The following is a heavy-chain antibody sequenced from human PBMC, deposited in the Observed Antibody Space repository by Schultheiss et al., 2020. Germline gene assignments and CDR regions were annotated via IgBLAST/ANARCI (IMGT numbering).Heavy chain of an antibody. D-gene: IGHD3-22*01. V-gene: IGHV3-30-3*01. CDR1: GFTFSRYA. CDR3: ARVWGDSNGSDYFDY. CDR2: ISFDGYSE. J-gene: IGHJ4*02. Sequence: GESLKISCAASGFTFSRYAMHWVRQAPDRGLEWVAIISFDGYSEYYANSVEGRFTISRDNFKNTLLLQMNSLRAEDTAVYYCARVWGDSNGSDYFDYWGQGTLVTVSS.